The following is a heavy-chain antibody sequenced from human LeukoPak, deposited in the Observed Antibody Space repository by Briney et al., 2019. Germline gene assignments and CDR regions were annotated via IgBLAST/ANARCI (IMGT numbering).Heavy chain of an antibody. CDR2: ISGGGGST. V-gene: IGHV3-23*01. CDR1: GFTFSNYA. CDR3: AKGFLSHSCSGDCYSFDY. D-gene: IGHD2-21*02. Sequence: SGGSLRLSCAASGFTFSNYAMSWVRQAPGKGLEWVSGISGGGGSTYYAVSVKGRFAIFRDNSKNTLHLQMNSLRAEDSAVYYCAKGFLSHSCSGDCYSFDYWGQGTLVTVSS. J-gene: IGHJ4*02.